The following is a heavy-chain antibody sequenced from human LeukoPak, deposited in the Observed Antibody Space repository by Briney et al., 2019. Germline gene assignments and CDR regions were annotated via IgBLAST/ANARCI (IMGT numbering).Heavy chain of an antibody. J-gene: IGHJ4*02. D-gene: IGHD6-13*01. CDR1: GFTFSSYG. CDR2: IWYDGSNK. V-gene: IGHV3-33*06. CDR3: AKRRGRGIAAAGTFDY. Sequence: GGSLRLSCAASGFTFSSYGMHWVRQAPGKGLEWVAVIWYDGSNKDYEDSVKGRFTISRDNSKNTLYLQMNSLRAEDTAVYYCAKRRGRGIAAAGTFDYWGQGTLVTVSS.